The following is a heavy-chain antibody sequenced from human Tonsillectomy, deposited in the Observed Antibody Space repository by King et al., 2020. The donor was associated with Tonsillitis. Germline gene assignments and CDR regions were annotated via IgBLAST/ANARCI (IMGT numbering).Heavy chain of an antibody. CDR3: AKDKGATYYDTGRGAFDI. J-gene: IGHJ3*02. CDR2: ISSTSRYI. D-gene: IGHD3-22*01. V-gene: IGHV3-21*01. Sequence: VQLVESGGGLVKPGGSLRLSCTTSGFTFSNSDFNWVRQAPGRGLEWVSSISSTSRYIQYADSVKGRFTVSRDNAKNSLYLHMNRLRAEDTAVYYCAKDKGATYYDTGRGAFDIWGQGTMVIVSS. CDR1: GFTFSNSD.